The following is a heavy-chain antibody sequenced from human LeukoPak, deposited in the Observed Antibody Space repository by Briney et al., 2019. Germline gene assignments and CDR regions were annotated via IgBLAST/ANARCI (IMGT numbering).Heavy chain of an antibody. V-gene: IGHV3-13*01. CDR2: IYEAGNT. D-gene: IGHD4-17*01. J-gene: IGHJ4*02. CDR1: GFTLSTYD. Sequence: PGGSLRLSCAASGFTLSTYDMHWVRQVTGEALEWVSMIYEAGNTYYTGSVKGRFTISRENAKNSLYLQMHGLTAGDTAVYYCARDSGEDYGDYVVGIFDYWGQGTLVTVSS. CDR3: ARDSGEDYGDYVVGIFDY.